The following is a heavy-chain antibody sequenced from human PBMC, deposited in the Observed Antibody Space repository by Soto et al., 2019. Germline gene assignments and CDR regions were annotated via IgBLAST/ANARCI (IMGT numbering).Heavy chain of an antibody. CDR1: GGSISSGGYY. CDR2: IHHSGRT. CDR3: VRGVLS. V-gene: IGHV4-31*01. J-gene: IGHJ1*01. D-gene: IGHD3-10*01. Sequence: QVQLQESGPGLVKASQTLSLTCNVSGGSISSGGYYWTWIRQHPGKGLEWIGNIHHSGRTFYNPSLKRLVSLSVDTSKNLFSLKLSSVMAADTAVYFCVRGVLSWGQGTLVTVSS.